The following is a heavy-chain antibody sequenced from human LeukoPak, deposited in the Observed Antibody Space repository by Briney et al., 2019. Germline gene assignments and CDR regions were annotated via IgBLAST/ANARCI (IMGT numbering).Heavy chain of an antibody. CDR1: GFTFSSYW. Sequence: GGSLRLSCAASGFTFSSYWMYWVRQAPGKGLVWVSRINSDGSSTSYADSVKGRFTISRDNAKNTLYLQMNSLRAEDTAVYYCARAKVYSSGWYVDYYYYMDVWGKGTTVTVS. CDR2: INSDGSST. V-gene: IGHV3-74*01. CDR3: ARAKVYSSGWYVDYYYYMDV. D-gene: IGHD6-19*01. J-gene: IGHJ6*03.